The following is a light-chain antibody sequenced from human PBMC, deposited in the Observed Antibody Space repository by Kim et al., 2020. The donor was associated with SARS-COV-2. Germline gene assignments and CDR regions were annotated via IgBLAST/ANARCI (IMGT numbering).Light chain of an antibody. V-gene: IGKV3-11*01. CDR1: QSVNTY. CDR2: DAS. J-gene: IGKJ4*01. CDR3: HHRSDWPLT. Sequence: EIVLTQSPATLSLSPGERATLSCRASQSVNTYLAWYQQRPGQAPRLLIYDASNRATGIPVRFIGSGFGTDFTLTISSLEPEDFAVYYCHHRSDWPLTFGGGTKVDIK.